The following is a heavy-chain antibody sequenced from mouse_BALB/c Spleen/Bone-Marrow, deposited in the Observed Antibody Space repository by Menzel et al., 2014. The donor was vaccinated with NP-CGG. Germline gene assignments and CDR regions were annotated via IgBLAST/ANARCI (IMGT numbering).Heavy chain of an antibody. V-gene: IGHV1-14*01. D-gene: IGHD2-4*01. Sequence: VQLQQSGPELVKPGASVKMSRKASGYTFTAYVMHWVQQKPGQGLEWIGYINPYNDGTKYNEKFKGKATLTSDKSSSTAYMELSSLTSEDSAVYYCAREGGLRRGDYYAMDYWGQGTSVTVSS. CDR3: AREGGLRRGDYYAMDY. CDR2: INPYNDGT. J-gene: IGHJ4*01. CDR1: GYTFTAYV.